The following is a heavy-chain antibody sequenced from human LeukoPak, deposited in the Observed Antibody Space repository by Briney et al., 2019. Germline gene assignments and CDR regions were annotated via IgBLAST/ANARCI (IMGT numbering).Heavy chain of an antibody. CDR3: ARGYNRGYDFWSGYYKIDY. V-gene: IGHV1-2*06. D-gene: IGHD3-3*01. CDR2: INPNSGGA. CDR1: GYTFTGDY. Sequence: AASVKVSCKASGYTFTGDYLHWVRQAPGQGLEWMGRINPNSGGANYAQKFQGRVTMTRDTSISTAYMELSRLRSDDTAVYYCARGYNRGYDFWSGYYKIDYWGQGTLVTVSS. J-gene: IGHJ4*02.